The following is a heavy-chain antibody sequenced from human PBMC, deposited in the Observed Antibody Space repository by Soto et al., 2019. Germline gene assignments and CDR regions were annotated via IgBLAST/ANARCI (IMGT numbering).Heavy chain of an antibody. CDR2: ISGSGGST. CDR3: ARPGIANTALYYFDY. J-gene: IGHJ4*02. D-gene: IGHD5-18*01. V-gene: IGHV3-23*01. CDR1: GFTFSTYA. Sequence: EVQLLESGGGLVQPGGSLRLSCAASGFTFSTYAMTWVRQAPGKGLEWVSVISGSGGSTYYADSVKGRFTISRDNSKNTLYLQMNSLRAEDTAVYYCARPGIANTALYYFDYWGQGTLVTVSS.